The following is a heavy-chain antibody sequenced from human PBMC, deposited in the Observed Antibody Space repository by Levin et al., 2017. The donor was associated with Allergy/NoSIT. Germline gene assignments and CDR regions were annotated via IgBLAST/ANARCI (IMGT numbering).Heavy chain of an antibody. D-gene: IGHD3-10*01. J-gene: IGHJ3*02. CDR3: AKDRYGGFGEFGGFDI. V-gene: IGHV3-30*18. CDR1: GFTFSTSG. CDR2: ISYDGSYK. Sequence: GGSLRLSCAASGFTFSTSGMHWVRQAPGKGLEWVAVISYDGSYKYYADCVKGRFTFSRDNSKNTLYLQMNSMTTEDTAVYYCAKDRYGGFGEFGGFDIWGQGTLVTVSS.